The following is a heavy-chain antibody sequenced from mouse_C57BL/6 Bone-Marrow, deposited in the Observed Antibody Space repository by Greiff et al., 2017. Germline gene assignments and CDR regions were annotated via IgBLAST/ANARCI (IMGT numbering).Heavy chain of an antibody. D-gene: IGHD2-4*01. V-gene: IGHV1-64*01. CDR2: IHPNSGST. J-gene: IGHJ1*03. Sequence: VQLQQPGAELVKPGASVKLSCKASGYTFTSYWMHWVKQRPGQGLEWIGMIHPNSGSTNYNEKFKSKATLTVDKSSSTAYMQLSSLTSEDSAVYYCASKLRFYWYFDVWGTGTTVTVSS. CDR3: ASKLRFYWYFDV. CDR1: GYTFTSYW.